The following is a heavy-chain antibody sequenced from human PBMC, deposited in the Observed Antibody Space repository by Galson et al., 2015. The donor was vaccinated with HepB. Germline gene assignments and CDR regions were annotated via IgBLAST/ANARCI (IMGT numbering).Heavy chain of an antibody. CDR3: ASSCEGYSGYDSLFCY. CDR1: GFTFSSYA. J-gene: IGHJ4*02. V-gene: IGHV3-30-3*01. CDR2: ISYDGSNK. D-gene: IGHD5-12*01. Sequence: SLRLSCAASGFTFSSYAMHWVRQAPGKGLEWVAVISYDGSNKYYADSVKGRFTISRDNSKNTLYLQMNSLRAEDTAVYYCASSCEGYSGYDSLFCYWGQGTLVTVSS.